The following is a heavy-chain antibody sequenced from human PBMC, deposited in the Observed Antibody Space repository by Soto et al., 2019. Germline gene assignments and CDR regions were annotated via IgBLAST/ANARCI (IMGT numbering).Heavy chain of an antibody. CDR2: IYSSGNT. D-gene: IGHD3-3*01. J-gene: IGHJ5*02. CDR3: ARGQRFSDWFDP. V-gene: IGHV4-4*07. CDR1: GGTISGYY. Sequence: XASLSLTCSVCGGTISGYYLTWIRQPAGKGLEWIGRIYSSGNTKYNPSLQSRVTMSLDTSNNQFSLRLTSVTAADTAVYCCARGQRFSDWFDPWGQGTLVTVSS.